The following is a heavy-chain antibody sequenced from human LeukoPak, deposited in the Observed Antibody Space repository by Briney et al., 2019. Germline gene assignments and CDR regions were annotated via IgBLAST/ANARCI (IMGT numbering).Heavy chain of an antibody. CDR2: ISGSGAGT. V-gene: IGHV3-23*01. J-gene: IGHJ4*02. CDR3: AKEPLRGGWYENY. Sequence: GGSLRLSCAASGFIFSSYAMSWVRQAPGKGLEWASTISGSGAGTYYADSVKGRFTFSRDNSKNTLYLQMNSLRAEDTAVYFCAKEPLRGGWYENYWGQGTLVTVSS. D-gene: IGHD6-19*01. CDR1: GFIFSSYA.